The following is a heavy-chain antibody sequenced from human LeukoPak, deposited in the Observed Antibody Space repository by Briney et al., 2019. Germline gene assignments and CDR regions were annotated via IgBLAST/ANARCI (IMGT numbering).Heavy chain of an antibody. CDR2: IYTNDGSA. CDR3: ARARAAAGAQYFQH. D-gene: IGHD6-13*01. V-gene: IGHV1-46*01. J-gene: IGHJ1*01. CDR1: GYTFTSYY. Sequence: ASVKVSCKASGYTFTSYYLHWVRQAPGQRPEWMGIIYTNDGSARYAQKFQGRVTMTRDTSTGTVYMELSSLSSDDTAVYYCARARAAAGAQYFQHWGQGTLVSASS.